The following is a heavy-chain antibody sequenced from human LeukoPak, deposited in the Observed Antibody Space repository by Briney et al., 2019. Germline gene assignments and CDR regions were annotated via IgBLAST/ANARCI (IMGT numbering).Heavy chain of an antibody. CDR1: GFTFDDYA. J-gene: IGHJ4*02. CDR2: ISWNSGSI. V-gene: IGHV3-9*01. Sequence: GGSLRLSCAASGFTFDDYAMHWVRQAPGKGLEWVSGISWNSGSIGYADSVKGRFTISRDNAKNSLYLQMNSLRAEDTALYYCAKDIFDSGSYLDYWGQGTLVTVSS. CDR3: AKDIFDSGSYLDY. D-gene: IGHD1-26*01.